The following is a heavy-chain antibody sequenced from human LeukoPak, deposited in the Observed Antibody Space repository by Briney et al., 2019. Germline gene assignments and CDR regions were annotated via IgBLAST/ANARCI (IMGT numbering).Heavy chain of an antibody. CDR2: INPNSGGT. V-gene: IGHV1-2*02. CDR1: GYTFTGYY. D-gene: IGHD2-21*02. Sequence: GASVKVSCKASGYTFTGYYMHWVRQAPGQGLEWMGWINPNSGGTNYAQKFQGRVTMTRDTSISTAYMELSRLRSDDTAVYYCATWGAAYCGGDCYSVVDYWGQGTLVTVSS. J-gene: IGHJ4*02. CDR3: ATWGAAYCGGDCYSVVDY.